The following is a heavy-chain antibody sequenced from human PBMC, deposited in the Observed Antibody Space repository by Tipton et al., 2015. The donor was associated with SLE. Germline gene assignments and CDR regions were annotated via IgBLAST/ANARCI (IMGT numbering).Heavy chain of an antibody. Sequence: SLRLSCVASGFTFSSFAMSWVRQAPGKGLEWVSVIYSGVNTHYADSVKGRFTISRDNSKNTLFLQMNSLRAEDTAVYYCAREEVIMNAFDIWGQGTMVTVSS. CDR2: IYSGVNT. J-gene: IGHJ3*02. CDR3: AREEVIMNAFDI. D-gene: IGHD3-3*01. CDR1: GFTFSSFA. V-gene: IGHV3-66*02.